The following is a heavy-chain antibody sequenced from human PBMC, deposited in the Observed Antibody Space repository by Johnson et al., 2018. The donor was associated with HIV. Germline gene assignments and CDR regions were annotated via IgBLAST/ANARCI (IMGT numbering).Heavy chain of an antibody. CDR3: ARTPRPYYYDSSDGAFDI. J-gene: IGHJ3*02. D-gene: IGHD3-22*01. Sequence: VRLVESGGGLVQPGGSLRLSCAASGFTFSSYDMHWVRQATGKGLEWVSAIGTAGDTYYPGSVKGRFTISRDNSKNTLSLHMNSLRAEDTAVFYCARTPRPYYYDSSDGAFDIWGQGTMVTVSS. CDR1: GFTFSSYD. V-gene: IGHV3-13*01. CDR2: IGTAGDT.